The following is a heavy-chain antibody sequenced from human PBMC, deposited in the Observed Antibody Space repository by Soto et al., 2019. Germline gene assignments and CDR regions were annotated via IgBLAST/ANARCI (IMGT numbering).Heavy chain of an antibody. V-gene: IGHV3-23*01. Sequence: PGGSLRLSSAASGFICSSYDMSWVRQAPGKGLEWISTIVVDGRKFYVDSVKGRLTISRDNYKTTVYRQMNSLTAGETAQYSCAKVTATGGGAFDICGQGTMVTVSS. D-gene: IGHD2-8*02. CDR2: IVVDGRK. J-gene: IGHJ3*02. CDR1: GFICSSYD. CDR3: AKVTATGGGAFDI.